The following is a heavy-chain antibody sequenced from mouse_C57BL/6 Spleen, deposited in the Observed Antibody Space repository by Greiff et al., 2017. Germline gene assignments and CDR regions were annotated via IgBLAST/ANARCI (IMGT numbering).Heavy chain of an antibody. CDR2: INPGSGGT. CDR1: GYAFTNYL. J-gene: IGHJ1*03. CDR3: ARYLDTTVVATGYFDV. D-gene: IGHD1-1*01. V-gene: IGHV1-54*01. Sequence: QVQLQQSGAELVRPGTSVKVSCKASGYAFTNYLIEWVKQRPGQGLEWIGVINPGSGGTNYNAKFKGKATLTADKSSSTAYMQLSSLTSEDSAVYFCARYLDTTVVATGYFDVWGTGTTVTVSS.